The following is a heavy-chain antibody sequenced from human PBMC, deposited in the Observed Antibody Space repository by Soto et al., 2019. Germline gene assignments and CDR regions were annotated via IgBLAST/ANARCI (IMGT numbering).Heavy chain of an antibody. Sequence: QVQLVESGGRAVQPGRSLRLACATSGFTFRNFGMQWVRQAPGKGLEWVAVIWSDGNKTFYRNSVKGRFTISRDNAENTLFLQMNSLRVEDTAFYYCARSQYCSSASCFAFDYWGGGTLVTVSS. CDR2: IWSDGNKT. CDR3: ARSQYCSSASCFAFDY. V-gene: IGHV3-33*01. J-gene: IGHJ4*02. CDR1: GFTFRNFG. D-gene: IGHD2-2*01.